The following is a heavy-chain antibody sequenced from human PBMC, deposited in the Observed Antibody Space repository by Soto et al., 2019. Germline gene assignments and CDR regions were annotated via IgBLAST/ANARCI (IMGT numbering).Heavy chain of an antibody. CDR3: ANASGWFGEFDY. CDR1: GFTFSSYA. J-gene: IGHJ4*02. CDR2: ISGSGGST. V-gene: IGHV3-23*01. Sequence: GGFLRLSCAASGFTFSSYAMSWVRQAPGKGLEWVSAISGSGGSTYYADSVKGRFTISRDNSKNTLYLQMNSLRAEDTAVYYCANASGWFGEFDYWGQGTLVTVSS. D-gene: IGHD3-10*01.